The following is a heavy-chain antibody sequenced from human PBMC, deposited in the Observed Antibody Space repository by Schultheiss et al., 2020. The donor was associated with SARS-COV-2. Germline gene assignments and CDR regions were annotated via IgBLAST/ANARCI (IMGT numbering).Heavy chain of an antibody. CDR2: MNPNSGNT. CDR3: ARGVAVAGNDAFDI. V-gene: IGHV1-8*02. J-gene: IGHJ3*02. Sequence: ASVKVSCKASGYTFTSYYMHWVRQAPGQGLEWMGWMNPNSGNTGYAQKFQGRVTMTRNTSISTAYMELSRLRSDDTAVYYCARGVAVAGNDAFDIWGQGTMVTVSS. CDR1: GYTFTSYY. D-gene: IGHD6-19*01.